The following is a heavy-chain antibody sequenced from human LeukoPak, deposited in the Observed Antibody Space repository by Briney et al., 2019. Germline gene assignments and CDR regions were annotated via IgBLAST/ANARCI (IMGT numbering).Heavy chain of an antibody. CDR1: GFTFTNYW. CDR3: ARDREIAAGNFFDP. J-gene: IGHJ5*02. Sequence: TGRSLRLSCAASGFTFTNYWMHWVRQAPGKWLVWVSRIDSDGSSTTYADSVKGRFTISRDNAKNTLYLQMNKLRAEDTAVYPCARDREIAAGNFFDPWGQGTLVTVSS. D-gene: IGHD6-13*01. V-gene: IGHV3-74*01. CDR2: IDSDGSST.